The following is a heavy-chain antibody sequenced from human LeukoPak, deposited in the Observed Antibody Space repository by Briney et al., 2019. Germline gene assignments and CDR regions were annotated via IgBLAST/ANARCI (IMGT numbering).Heavy chain of an antibody. V-gene: IGHV1-2*02. CDR1: GYSFTDYY. D-gene: IGHD3-10*01. J-gene: IGHJ4*02. CDR2: IYPNSGGT. Sequence: ASVTVSFKASGYSFTDYYMHWVRQAPGQGLEWMGWIYPNSGGTNYAQNFQGRVTMTRDTSISTAYMGLSRLRSDDTAVYFCARGRSDYYLDSWGQRTLVTVSS. CDR3: ARGRSDYYLDS.